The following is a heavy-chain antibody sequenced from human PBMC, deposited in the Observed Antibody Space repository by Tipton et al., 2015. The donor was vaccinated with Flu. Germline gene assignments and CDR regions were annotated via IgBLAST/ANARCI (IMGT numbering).Heavy chain of an antibody. CDR3: ARDGGVGSGGSYSGGNYYYGMEV. D-gene: IGHD6-19*01. CDR1: GGSINRSHYY. CDR2: IYHSGST. V-gene: IGHV4-39*07. J-gene: IGHJ6*04. Sequence: TLSLTCTVSGGSINRSHYYWGWIRQPPGKGLEWIGSIYHSGSTFYHPSLKSRVTISVDTSKNQFSLKLSSVTAADTAVYYCARDGGVGSGGSYSGGNYYYGMEVWGEGTTVVVAS.